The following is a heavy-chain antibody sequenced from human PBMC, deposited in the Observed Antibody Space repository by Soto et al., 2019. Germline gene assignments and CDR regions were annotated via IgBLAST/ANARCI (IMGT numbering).Heavy chain of an antibody. CDR3: AQALVFTGGDGFDI. CDR2: LYYSGNT. Sequence: QVRLQEWGPGLVKPSQTLSLKCSVSGGSITTGGRYWSWLRQLPGKGLGWIGELYYSGNTYYNASLKSRVPISVEAAKNQISRKLSSVTAADTAVYYCAQALVFTGGDGFDIWGQGRLVTVSS. D-gene: IGHD1-1*01. V-gene: IGHV4-31*02. CDR1: GGSITTGGRY. J-gene: IGHJ3*02.